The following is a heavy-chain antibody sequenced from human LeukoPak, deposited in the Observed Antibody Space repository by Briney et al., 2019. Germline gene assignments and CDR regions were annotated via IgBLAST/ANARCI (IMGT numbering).Heavy chain of an antibody. CDR3: ARATTTGWYADY. J-gene: IGHJ4*02. V-gene: IGHV4-59*01. D-gene: IGHD6-19*01. CDR1: GGTISSYY. Sequence: SETLSLTCTVSGGTISSYYWSWIRQPPGKGLEWIGYIYYSGSTNYNPSLYSRVTISVDTSKNQFSLILSSVTAADTAVYHCARATTTGWYADYWGPGTLVTVSP. CDR2: IYYSGST.